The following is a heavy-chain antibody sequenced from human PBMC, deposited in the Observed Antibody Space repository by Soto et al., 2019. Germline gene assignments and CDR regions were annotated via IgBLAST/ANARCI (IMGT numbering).Heavy chain of an antibody. CDR3: AKDPPWTVGPLAMDV. CDR1: GFTFSTHA. V-gene: IGHV3-23*01. J-gene: IGHJ6*02. CDR2: FSGSGGNI. Sequence: PXGSLRLSCVASGFTFSTHAMSWVRQAPGKGLEWVSTFSGSGGNIYYAESVKGRLTISRDDSKNTLYLQMNSLRVEDTAVYYCAKDPPWTVGPLAMDVWGQGTTVTVSS. D-gene: IGHD2-2*01.